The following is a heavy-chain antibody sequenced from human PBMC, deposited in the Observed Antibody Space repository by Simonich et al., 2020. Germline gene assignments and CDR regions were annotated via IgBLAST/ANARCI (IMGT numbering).Heavy chain of an antibody. D-gene: IGHD6-13*01. CDR3: ARHAGFAFDI. V-gene: IGHV4-39*01. CDR1: GGSISSSSYY. Sequence: QLQLQESGPGLVKPSETLSLTCTVSGGSISSSSYYWGWIRQPPGKGLEWIGSIYYSGSTYDHPSLKRRVTISVDTSKNQFSLKLSSVTAADTAVYYCARHAGFAFDIWGQGTMVTVSS. CDR2: IYYSGST. J-gene: IGHJ3*02.